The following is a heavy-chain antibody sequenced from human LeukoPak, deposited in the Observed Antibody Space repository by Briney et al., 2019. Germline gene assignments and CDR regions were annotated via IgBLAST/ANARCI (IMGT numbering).Heavy chain of an antibody. D-gene: IGHD2-15*01. V-gene: IGHV3-23*01. J-gene: IGHJ4*02. CDR3: AKDFLDCSGGSCYSGGPDY. CDR1: GFTFSNYA. Sequence: GGSLRLSCAASGFTFSNYAMNWVRQAPGKGLEWVSAISGSSGRTYYADSVKGRFTISRDNSKNTLYLQMNSLRAEDTAVYYCAKDFLDCSGGSCYSGGPDYWGQGTLVTVSS. CDR2: ISGSSGRT.